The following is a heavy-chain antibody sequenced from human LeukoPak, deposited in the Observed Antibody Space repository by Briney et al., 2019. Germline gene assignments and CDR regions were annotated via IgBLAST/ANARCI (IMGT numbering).Heavy chain of an antibody. Sequence: GGCLRLSCVASGLTFSDHYMSWIRQAPGRGLEWVSYISGTSSHTNYADSVKGRFTISRDNAKNSLYLQMNTLRVEDTAVYYCASGNWGCKTNCDYFDHWGQGTLVTVSS. V-gene: IGHV3-11*03. CDR2: ISGTSSHT. J-gene: IGHJ4*02. CDR1: GLTFSDHY. D-gene: IGHD1-1*01. CDR3: ASGNWGCKTNCDYFDH.